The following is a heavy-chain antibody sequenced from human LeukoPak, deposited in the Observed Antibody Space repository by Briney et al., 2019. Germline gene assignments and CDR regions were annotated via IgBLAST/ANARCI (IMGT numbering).Heavy chain of an antibody. CDR3: ARHSREEDSSRRLDY. CDR1: GYSFTNYW. D-gene: IGHD6-13*01. CDR2: IYPGDSDT. Sequence: PGESLKISCKTSGYSFTNYWIGWVRQIPGKGLEWMGIIYPGDSDTRYTPSFQGQVTISADKSITTAYLQWSSLKASDTAMYYCARHSREEDSSRRLDYWGQGTLVTVSS. J-gene: IGHJ4*02. V-gene: IGHV5-51*01.